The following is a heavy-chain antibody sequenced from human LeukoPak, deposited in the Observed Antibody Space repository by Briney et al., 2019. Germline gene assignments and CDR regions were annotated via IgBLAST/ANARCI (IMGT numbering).Heavy chain of an antibody. D-gene: IGHD3-3*01. J-gene: IGHJ5*02. CDR3: ARDLTIFGVVIDH. Sequence: SETLSLTCTVSGGSISSYYWSWIRQPPGKGLEWIGYIYYSGSTNYNPSLKSRVTISVDTSKNQFSLKLSSVTVADTAVYYCARDLTIFGVVIDHWGQGTLVTVSS. CDR1: GGSISSYY. V-gene: IGHV4-59*12. CDR2: IYYSGST.